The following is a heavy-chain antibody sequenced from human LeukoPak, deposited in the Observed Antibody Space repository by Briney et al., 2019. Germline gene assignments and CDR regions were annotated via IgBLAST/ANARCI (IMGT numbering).Heavy chain of an antibody. CDR3: AGDPNGDRLFQEHVPSSYYYYMDV. CDR1: GYTFTSYG. V-gene: IGHV1-18*01. Sequence: ASVKVSCKASGYTFTSYGISWVRQAPGQGLEWMGWISAYNGNTNYAQKLQGRVTMTTDTSTSTAYMELRSLRSDDTAVYYCAGDPNGDRLFQEHVPSSYYYYMDVWGKGTTVTVSS. J-gene: IGHJ6*03. CDR2: ISAYNGNT. D-gene: IGHD4-17*01.